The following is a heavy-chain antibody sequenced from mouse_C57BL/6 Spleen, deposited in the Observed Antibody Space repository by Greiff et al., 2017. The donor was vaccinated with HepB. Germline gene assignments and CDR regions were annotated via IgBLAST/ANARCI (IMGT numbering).Heavy chain of an antibody. J-gene: IGHJ4*01. V-gene: IGHV5-17*01. CDR2: ISSGSSTI. Sequence: EVQRVESGGGLVKPGGSLKLSCAASGFTFSDYGMHWVRQAPEKGLEWVAYISSGSSTIYYADTVKGRFTISRDNAKNTLFLQMTSLRSEDTAMYYCAREGARFDGYYAMDYWGQGTSVTVSS. CDR3: AREGARFDGYYAMDY. D-gene: IGHD2-3*01. CDR1: GFTFSDYG.